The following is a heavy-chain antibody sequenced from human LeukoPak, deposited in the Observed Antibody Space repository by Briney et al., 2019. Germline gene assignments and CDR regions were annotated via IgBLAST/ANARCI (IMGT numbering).Heavy chain of an antibody. Sequence: PSETLSLTCAVYGGSFSGYYWSWIRQPPGKELEWIGEINHSGSTNYNLSLKSRVTISVDTSKNQFSLKLSSVTAADTAVYYCARGVYDYVWGSYRSRYFDLWGRGTLVTVSS. J-gene: IGHJ2*01. V-gene: IGHV4-34*01. CDR1: GGSFSGYY. CDR3: ARGVYDYVWGSYRSRYFDL. D-gene: IGHD3-16*02. CDR2: INHSGST.